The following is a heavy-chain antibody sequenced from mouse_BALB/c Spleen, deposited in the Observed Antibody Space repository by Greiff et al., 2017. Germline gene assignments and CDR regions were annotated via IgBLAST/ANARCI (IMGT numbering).Heavy chain of an antibody. Sequence: VQLKQSGAELVKPGASVKLSCKASGYTFTSYYMHWVKQRPEQGLEWIGRIDPANGNTKYDPKFQGKATITADTSSNTAYLQLSSLTSEDTAVYYCASPYYYGSSPDYWGQGTTLTVSS. CDR2: IDPANGNT. CDR1: GYTFTSYY. CDR3: ASPYYYGSSPDY. D-gene: IGHD1-1*01. J-gene: IGHJ2*01. V-gene: IGHV14-3*02.